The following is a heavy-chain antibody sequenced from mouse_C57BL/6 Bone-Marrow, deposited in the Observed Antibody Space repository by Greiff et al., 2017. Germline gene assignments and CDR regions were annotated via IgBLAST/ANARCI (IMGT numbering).Heavy chain of an antibody. CDR1: GFNIKNTY. CDR2: IDPANGNT. D-gene: IGHD1-1*01. CDR3: AGTPYYYGSSPYYFDY. V-gene: IGHV14-3*01. J-gene: IGHJ2*01. Sequence: VHVKQSVAELVRPGASVKLSCTASGFNIKNTYMHWVKQRPEQGLEWIGRIDPANGNTKYAPKFQGKATITADTSSNTAYLQLSSLTSEDTAIYYCAGTPYYYGSSPYYFDYWGQGTTLTVSS.